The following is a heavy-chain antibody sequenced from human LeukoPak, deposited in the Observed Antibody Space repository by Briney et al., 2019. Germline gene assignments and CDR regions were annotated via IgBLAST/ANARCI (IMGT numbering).Heavy chain of an antibody. Sequence: SETLSLTCAVYGGSFSGYFWSWIRQPPGKGLEWIGEINHSGSTDYNPSLKSRVTISVDTSKNQFSLKLSSVTAADTAVYYCARDGAKPDYWGQGTLVTVSS. CDR1: GGSFSGYF. J-gene: IGHJ4*02. CDR3: ARDGAKPDY. V-gene: IGHV4-34*01. CDR2: INHSGST. D-gene: IGHD3-16*01.